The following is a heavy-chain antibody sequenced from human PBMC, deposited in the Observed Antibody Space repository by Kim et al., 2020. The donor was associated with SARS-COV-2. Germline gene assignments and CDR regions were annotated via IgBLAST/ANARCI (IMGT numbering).Heavy chain of an antibody. CDR2: IYYSGST. Sequence: SETLSLTCTVSGGSISSYYWSWIRQPPGKGLEWIGYIYYSGSTNYNPSLKSRVTISVDTTKNQFSLKLSSVTAADTAVYYCASTTRLYYYGMDVWGQGTTVTVSS. D-gene: IGHD1-1*01. V-gene: IGHV4-59*01. CDR3: ASTTRLYYYGMDV. CDR1: GGSISSYY. J-gene: IGHJ6*02.